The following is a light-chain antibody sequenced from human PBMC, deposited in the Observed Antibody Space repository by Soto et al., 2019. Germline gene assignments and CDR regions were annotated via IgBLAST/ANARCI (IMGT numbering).Light chain of an antibody. Sequence: DIQMTQSPSTLPASVGDRVTITCRASQSISSWLAWYQQKPGKAPKLLIYDASSLESGVPSRFSGSGSGTEFTLTISSLQPEDIATYYCQQYDNLPITFGQGTRLEIK. J-gene: IGKJ5*01. CDR2: DAS. V-gene: IGKV1-5*01. CDR3: QQYDNLPIT. CDR1: QSISSW.